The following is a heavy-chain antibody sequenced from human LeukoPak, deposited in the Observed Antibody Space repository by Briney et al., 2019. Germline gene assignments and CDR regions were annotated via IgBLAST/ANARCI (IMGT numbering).Heavy chain of an antibody. D-gene: IGHD4-23*01. CDR1: GCTFKSYG. J-gene: IGHJ2*01. V-gene: IGHV3-23*01. CDR3: AKDTVGTTPRGYFDL. Sequence: GGSLRLSCAASGCTFKSYGMSWVRQAPGKGLEWISSISGGGASTYYADSVKGRFTISRDSSKNTLFLQMNSLRAEDTAVYYCAKDTVGTTPRGYFDLWGRGTLLTVSS. CDR2: ISGGGAST.